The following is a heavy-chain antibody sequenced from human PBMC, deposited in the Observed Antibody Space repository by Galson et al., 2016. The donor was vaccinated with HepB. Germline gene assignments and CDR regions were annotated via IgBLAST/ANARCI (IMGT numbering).Heavy chain of an antibody. J-gene: IGHJ4*02. D-gene: IGHD3-16*01. Sequence: SLRLSCAASGFTFSGHWMHWARQAPGKGLVWVSSIYPNGSCKKYADSVKGRFTISRDNARNTLYLQMNSLSDDDTAIYFCGRGPNTLSSPGDYWGQGTLVTVSS. CDR3: GRGPNTLSSPGDY. CDR2: IYPNGSCK. V-gene: IGHV3-74*01. CDR1: GFTFSGHW.